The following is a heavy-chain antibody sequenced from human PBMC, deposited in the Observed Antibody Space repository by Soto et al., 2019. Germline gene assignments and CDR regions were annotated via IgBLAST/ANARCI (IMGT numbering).Heavy chain of an antibody. CDR1: GGSISSYY. Sequence: PSETPSLTCTVSGGSISSYYWSWIRQPPGKGLEWIGYIYYSGSTNYNPSLKSRVTISVDTSKNQFSLKLSSVTAADTAVYYCATGEYCSGGSCYWSGAFDYWGQGTLVTVSS. CDR2: IYYSGST. D-gene: IGHD2-15*01. CDR3: ATGEYCSGGSCYWSGAFDY. V-gene: IGHV4-59*08. J-gene: IGHJ4*02.